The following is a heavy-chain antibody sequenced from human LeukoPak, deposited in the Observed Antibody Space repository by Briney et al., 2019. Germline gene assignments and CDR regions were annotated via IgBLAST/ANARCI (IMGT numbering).Heavy chain of an antibody. J-gene: IGHJ4*02. V-gene: IGHV3-48*03. D-gene: IGHD6-13*01. CDR2: ISSSGSTI. Sequence: GGSLRLSCAASGFTFSSYEMNRVRQAPGKGLEWVSYISSSGSTIYYADSVKGRFTISRDNAKNSLYLQMNSLRAEDTALYYCARDPWGIASSRLFDYWGQGTLVTVSS. CDR3: ARDPWGIASSRLFDY. CDR1: GFTFSSYE.